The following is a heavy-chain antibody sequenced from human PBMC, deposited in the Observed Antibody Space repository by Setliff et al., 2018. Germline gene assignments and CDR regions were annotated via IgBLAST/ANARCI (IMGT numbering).Heavy chain of an antibody. CDR1: VFTFNKYW. CDR2: IYGDAAIA. J-gene: IGHJ6*03. D-gene: IGHD7-27*01. Sequence: GGSLRLSCAVFVFTFNKYWMYWVRQAPGKGLEWVSRIYGDAAIADYADSVKGRFTISRDNARNALYLQMIRLRGEDSGVYFCAALDWGENFYNVDVWGKGTTVTVSS. CDR3: AALDWGENFYNVDV. V-gene: IGHV3-74*01.